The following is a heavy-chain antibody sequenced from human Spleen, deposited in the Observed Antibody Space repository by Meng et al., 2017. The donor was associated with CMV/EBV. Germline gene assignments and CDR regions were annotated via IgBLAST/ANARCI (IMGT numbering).Heavy chain of an antibody. CDR3: ARQTGYCSSTSCYDYYYYYGMDV. J-gene: IGHJ6*02. CDR2: IIPIFGTA. CDR1: GGTFSSYA. V-gene: IGHV1-69*05. Sequence: SVKVSCKASGGTFSSYAISWVRQAPGQGLEWMGGIIPIFGTANYAQKFQGRVTITTDESTSTAYTELSSLRSEDTAVYYCARQTGYCSSTSCYDYYYYYGMDVWGQGTTVTVSS. D-gene: IGHD2-2*01.